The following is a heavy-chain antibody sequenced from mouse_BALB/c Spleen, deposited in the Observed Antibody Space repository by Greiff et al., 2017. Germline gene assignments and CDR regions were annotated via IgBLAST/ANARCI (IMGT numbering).Heavy chain of an antibody. J-gene: IGHJ3*01. CDR1: GFTFSSFG. CDR2: ISSGSSTI. V-gene: IGHV5-17*02. CDR3: ARDDYEGAD. D-gene: IGHD2-4*01. Sequence: EVKLVESGGGLVQPGGSRKLSCAASGFTFSSFGMHWVRQAPEKGLEWVAYISSGSSTIYYADTVKGRFTISRDNPKNTLFLQMTSLRSEDTAMYYCARDDYEGADWGQGTLVTVSA.